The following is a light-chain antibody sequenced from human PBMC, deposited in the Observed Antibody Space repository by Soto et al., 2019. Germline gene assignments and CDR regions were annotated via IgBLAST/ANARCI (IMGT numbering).Light chain of an antibody. CDR3: SAYTVSRTYV. CDR2: NVY. CDR1: SSDVGAYIF. V-gene: IGLV2-14*03. Sequence: QSALTQPASVSGSPGQSITISCTGTSSDVGAYIFVSWHQQHPGKAPKLMIYNVYDRPSGISYRFSGPKSGNTASLTISGLQGEDEADCYCSAYTVSRTYVFGTGTKVTVL. J-gene: IGLJ1*01.